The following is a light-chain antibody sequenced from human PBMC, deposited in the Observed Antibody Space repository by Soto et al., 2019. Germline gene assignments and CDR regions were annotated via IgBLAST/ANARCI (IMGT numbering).Light chain of an antibody. CDR1: QSVSSN. J-gene: IGKJ1*01. V-gene: IGKV3-15*01. CDR3: QQYDNWLTGT. CDR2: GAS. Sequence: EIVMTQSPATLSVSPGERATLSCRASQSVSSNLAWYQQKPGQAPRLLIYGASTRATGLPARFSGSGSGTEFTLTISSLQSEDFAVYYCQQYDNWLTGTFGQGTKVDIK.